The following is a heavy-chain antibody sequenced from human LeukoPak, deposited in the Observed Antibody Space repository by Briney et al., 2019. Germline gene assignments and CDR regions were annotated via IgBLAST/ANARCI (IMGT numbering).Heavy chain of an antibody. V-gene: IGHV1-24*01. CDR2: FDPEDGET. Sequence: ASVKVSCKASGYTFTSYYMHWVRQAPGEGLEWMGGFDPEDGETIYAQKFQGRVTMTEDTSTNTAYMELSSLRSEDTAVYYCATATYYYDSSGYKSFDYWGQGTLVTVSS. J-gene: IGHJ4*02. CDR1: GYTFTSYY. D-gene: IGHD3-22*01. CDR3: ATATYYYDSSGYKSFDY.